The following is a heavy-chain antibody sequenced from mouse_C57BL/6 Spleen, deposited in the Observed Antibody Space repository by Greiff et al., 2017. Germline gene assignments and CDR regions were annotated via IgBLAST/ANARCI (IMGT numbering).Heavy chain of an antibody. J-gene: IGHJ3*01. CDR1: GFTFSSYA. CDR3: TVTHVYGSYVAWFAY. CDR2: ISSGGDYI. Sequence: EVKLVESGEGLVKPGGSLKLSCAASGFTFSSYAMSWVRQTPEKRLEWVAYISSGGDYIYYADTVKGRFTISRDNARNTLYLQMSSLKSEDTAMYYCTVTHVYGSYVAWFAYWGAGTLVTVSA. V-gene: IGHV5-9-1*02. D-gene: IGHD2-1*01.